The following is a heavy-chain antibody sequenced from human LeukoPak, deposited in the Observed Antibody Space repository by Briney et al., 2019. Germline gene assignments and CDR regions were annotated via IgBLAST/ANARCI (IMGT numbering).Heavy chain of an antibody. J-gene: IGHJ4*02. V-gene: IGHV4-39*01. Sequence: SETLSLTCTVSGGSLSSSSYYWGWIRQAPGKGLEWIGSLYYGENSHYNPSLKSRATLSVDTSNNQFSLKLTSVTAADAAVYFCARQLPTAAADTRGYFDYWGQGTVVTVSS. CDR3: ARQLPTAAADTRGYFDY. D-gene: IGHD6-25*01. CDR2: LYYGENS. CDR1: GGSLSSSSYY.